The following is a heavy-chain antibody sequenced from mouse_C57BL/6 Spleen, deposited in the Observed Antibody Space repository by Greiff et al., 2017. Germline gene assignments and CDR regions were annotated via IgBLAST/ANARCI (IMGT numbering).Heavy chain of an antibody. D-gene: IGHD3-3*01. J-gene: IGHJ2*01. V-gene: IGHV5-4*01. Sequence: EVQVVESGGGLVKPGGSLKLSCAASGFTFSSYAMSWVRQTPEKRLEWVATISDGGSYTYYPDNVKGRFTISRDNAKNNLYLQMSDLKSEDTAMYYCARGGTGTGGYYFDYWGQGTTLTVSS. CDR2: ISDGGSYT. CDR1: GFTFSSYA. CDR3: ARGGTGTGGYYFDY.